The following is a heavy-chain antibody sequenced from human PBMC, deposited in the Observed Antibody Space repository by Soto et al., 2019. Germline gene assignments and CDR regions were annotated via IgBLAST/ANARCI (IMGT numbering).Heavy chain of an antibody. CDR3: AKIKRPVAGIDAFDI. D-gene: IGHD6-19*01. V-gene: IGHV3-30*18. J-gene: IGHJ3*02. Sequence: QGQLMESGGGVVQPGKSLRLSCVDSGASFSAYAMHWVRQAPGKGLEWVAGVSYEGNIQYYADSVKGRFTLSRDKSKAILILQMNSLTTEDTAVYFCAKIKRPVAGIDAFDIWGQGTTVTVSS. CDR1: GASFSAYA. CDR2: VSYEGNIQ.